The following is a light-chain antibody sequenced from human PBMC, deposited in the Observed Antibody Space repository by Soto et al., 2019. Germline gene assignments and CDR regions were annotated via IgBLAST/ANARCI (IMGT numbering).Light chain of an antibody. CDR2: GAS. V-gene: IGKV3-20*01. CDR1: QSVSSNY. Sequence: EIVLTQSPDTLSLSPGERATLSCRASQSVSSNYLAWYQQKPGQAPKLLIYGASSIAPGIPDRLSGGGSGTDFTLTISRLEPEDFAVYYCQPYGSSPYTFGQGTNLEIK. CDR3: QPYGSSPYT. J-gene: IGKJ2*01.